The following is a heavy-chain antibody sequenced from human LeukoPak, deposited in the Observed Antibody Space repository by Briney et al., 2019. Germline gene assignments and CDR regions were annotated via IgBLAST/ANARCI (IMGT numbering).Heavy chain of an antibody. D-gene: IGHD3-10*01. V-gene: IGHV1-18*04. Sequence: ASVKVSCKASGYTFTSYGISWVRQAPGQGLEWMGWISAYNGNTNYAQKLQGRVTMTTDTSTSTAYMELRSLRSDDTAVYYCARDVRLLWFGDTPGNGAFDIWGQGTMVTVSS. CDR2: ISAYNGNT. J-gene: IGHJ3*02. CDR3: ARDVRLLWFGDTPGNGAFDI. CDR1: GYTFTSYG.